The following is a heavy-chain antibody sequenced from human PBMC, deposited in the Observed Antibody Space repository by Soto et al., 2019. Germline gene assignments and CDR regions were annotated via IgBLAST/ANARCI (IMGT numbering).Heavy chain of an antibody. D-gene: IGHD2-2*01. V-gene: IGHV3-23*01. CDR3: AKDHDGYCSSTSCQLFDY. CDR1: GFTFSSYA. CDR2: ISGSGGST. Sequence: EVQLLESGGGLVQPGGSLRLSCAASGFTFSSYAMSWVRQAPGKGLEWVSAISGSGGSTYYAESVKGRFTIPRDNSKHTLYLQMNSLRAEDTAVYYCAKDHDGYCSSTSCQLFDYWGQGTLVTVSS. J-gene: IGHJ4*02.